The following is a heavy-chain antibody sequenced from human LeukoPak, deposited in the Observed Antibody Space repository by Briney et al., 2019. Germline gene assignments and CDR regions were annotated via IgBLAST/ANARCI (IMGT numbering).Heavy chain of an antibody. CDR1: GYTFTGYY. CDR2: INTNSGGT. J-gene: IGHJ3*02. D-gene: IGHD4-17*01. CDR3: ARPTTVSHYDACDI. V-gene: IGHV1-2*02. Sequence: GASVKVSCKASGYTFTGYYMNWVRQAPGQGLEWMGWINTNSGGTNHAQKFQGRVTLTRDTSISTAYMELSSLRSDDTAVYYCARPTTVSHYDACDIWGQGTMVTVSS.